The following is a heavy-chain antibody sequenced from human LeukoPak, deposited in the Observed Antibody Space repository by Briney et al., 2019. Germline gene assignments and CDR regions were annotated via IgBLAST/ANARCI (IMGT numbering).Heavy chain of an antibody. CDR3: AKIGANVGF. V-gene: IGHV3-23*01. Sequence: PGRSLRLSCAASGFTFSSYAMHWVRQAPGKGLDWVSSINGGGGSTYYADSVKGRFTISRDNSKNTLYLQMNSLRAEDTAVYYCAKIGANVGFWGQGTLVTVSS. CDR2: INGGGGST. J-gene: IGHJ4*02. CDR1: GFTFSSYA. D-gene: IGHD4/OR15-4a*01.